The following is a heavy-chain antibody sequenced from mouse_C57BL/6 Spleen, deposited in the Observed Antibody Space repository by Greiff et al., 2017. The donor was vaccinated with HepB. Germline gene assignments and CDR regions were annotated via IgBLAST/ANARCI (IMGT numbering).Heavy chain of an antibody. Sequence: EVKLQESGPGMVKPSQSLSLTCTVTGYSITSGYDWHWIRHFPGNKLEWMGYISYSGSTNYNPSLKSRISITHDTSKNHFFLKLNSVTTEDTATYYCARGREGILLRSGYFDIWGTGTTVTVSS. CDR2: ISYSGST. CDR3: ARGREGILLRSGYFDI. J-gene: IGHJ1*03. CDR1: GYSITSGYD. D-gene: IGHD1-1*01. V-gene: IGHV3-1*01.